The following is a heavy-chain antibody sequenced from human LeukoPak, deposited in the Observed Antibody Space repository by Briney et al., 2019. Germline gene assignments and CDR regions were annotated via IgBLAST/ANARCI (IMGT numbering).Heavy chain of an antibody. D-gene: IGHD6-13*01. J-gene: IGHJ3*02. Sequence: GGSLRLSCTASGFAFSIYEMDWVRQAPGKGLEWVSYISSSGSYIQYAESVKGRFTISRDNAEKSLFLQMNSLRDEDTAVYYCARDPGYSSTGGDAFDIWGRGTMVTVSS. CDR2: ISSSGSYI. V-gene: IGHV3-48*03. CDR3: ARDPGYSSTGGDAFDI. CDR1: GFAFSIYE.